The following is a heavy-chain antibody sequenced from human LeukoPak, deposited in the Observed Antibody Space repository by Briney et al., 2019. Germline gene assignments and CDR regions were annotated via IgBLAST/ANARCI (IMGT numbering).Heavy chain of an antibody. V-gene: IGHV3-21*01. CDR1: GFTFSSYS. CDR2: ISSSSSYI. J-gene: IGHJ3*02. D-gene: IGHD2-2*01. Sequence: GGSLSLSRAASGFTFSSYSMNWVRQAPGKGLEWVSSISSSSSYIYYADSVKGRFTISRDNAKNSLYLQMNSLRAEDTAVYYCARLLGGYCSSTSCSGAFDIWGQGTMVTVSS. CDR3: ARLLGGYCSSTSCSGAFDI.